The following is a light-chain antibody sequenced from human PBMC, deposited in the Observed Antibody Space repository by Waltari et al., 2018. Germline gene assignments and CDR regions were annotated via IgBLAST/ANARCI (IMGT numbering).Light chain of an antibody. CDR1: KLGDKY. J-gene: IGLJ1*01. Sequence: ELTQPPSLSVSPGQKATITCSGDKLGDKYASWYQQKPGRSPVLVIYQDVKRPSGIPERFSGSNSGDTATLTITETQSLDEADYYCQAWDSGTYYVFGSGTKVTVL. CDR2: QDV. CDR3: QAWDSGTYYV. V-gene: IGLV3-1*01.